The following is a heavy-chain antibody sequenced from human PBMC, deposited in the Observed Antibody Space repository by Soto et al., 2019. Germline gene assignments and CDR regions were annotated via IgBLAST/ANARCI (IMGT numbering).Heavy chain of an antibody. CDR2: INTNTGDP. J-gene: IGHJ4*02. CDR3: VGGYDY. D-gene: IGHD3-22*01. CDR1: GYIFTDLA. V-gene: IGHV7-4-1*01. Sequence: ASVKVSCKTSGYIFTDLAMNWVRQAPGQGLEWMGWINTNTGDPTYAQVFTGRFVFSLDTSVSTAYLQIYSLRAEDSAVYYCVGGYDYWGQGTPVTVSS.